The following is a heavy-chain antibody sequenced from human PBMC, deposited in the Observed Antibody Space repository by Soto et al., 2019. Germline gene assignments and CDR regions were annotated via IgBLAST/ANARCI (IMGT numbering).Heavy chain of an antibody. CDR3: TRDGRGLGRLSLFEY. J-gene: IGHJ4*02. CDR1: WFNVNSDY. D-gene: IGHD2-21*02. CDR2: IYSGETT. Sequence: LXLSCSASWFNVNSDYMNWVRQTPGKGLEWVASIYSGETTYYADSVRGRFTISSDKSKNTLYFQLSSLRIEDTAVYYCTRDGRGLGRLSLFEYWGQGVLVTVSS. V-gene: IGHV3-53*01.